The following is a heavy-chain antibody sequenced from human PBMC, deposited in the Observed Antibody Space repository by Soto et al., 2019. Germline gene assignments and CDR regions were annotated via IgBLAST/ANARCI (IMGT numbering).Heavy chain of an antibody. J-gene: IGHJ6*02. Sequence: LRLSCAASGFTFSSYGMHWVRQAPGKGLEWVAVISYDGSNKYYADSVKGRFTISRNNSKNTLYLQMNSLRAEDTAVYYCAKEVGTGITGTSYGMDVWGQGTTVTVSS. CDR3: AKEVGTGITGTSYGMDV. CDR2: ISYDGSNK. D-gene: IGHD1-7*01. CDR1: GFTFSSYG. V-gene: IGHV3-30*18.